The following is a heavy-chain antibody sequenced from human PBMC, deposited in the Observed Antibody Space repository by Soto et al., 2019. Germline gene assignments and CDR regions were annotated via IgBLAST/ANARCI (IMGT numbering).Heavy chain of an antibody. J-gene: IGHJ6*02. CDR2: IYYSGST. CDR1: GGSIGSGGYY. Sequence: PSETLSLTCTVSGGSIGSGGYYWSWVRQRPGKGLEWIGYIYYSGSTYYNPSLKSRLTISIDTSKSQFSLNLSSVTAADTAVYYCARGDDWLLEDYYYYGMDVWGQGTTVTVSS. D-gene: IGHD3-9*01. CDR3: ARGDDWLLEDYYYYGMDV. V-gene: IGHV4-31*03.